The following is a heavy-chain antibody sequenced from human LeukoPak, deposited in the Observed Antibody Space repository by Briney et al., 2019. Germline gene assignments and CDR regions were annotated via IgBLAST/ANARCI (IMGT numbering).Heavy chain of an antibody. CDR1: GFTFSSYG. D-gene: IGHD2-2*01. CDR2: IRYDGSNK. CDR3: AKIQSPIVVVPAALED. V-gene: IGHV3-30*02. Sequence: QPGGSLRLSCAASGFTFSSYGMHWVRQAPGKGLEWVAFIRYDGSNKYYADSVKGRFTISRDNSKNTLYLQMNSLRAEDTAVYYCAKIQSPIVVVPAALEDWGQGTLVTVSS. J-gene: IGHJ4*02.